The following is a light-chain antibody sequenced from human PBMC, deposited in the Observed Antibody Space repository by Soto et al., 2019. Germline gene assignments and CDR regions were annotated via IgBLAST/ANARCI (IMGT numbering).Light chain of an antibody. J-gene: IGLJ1*01. CDR2: GNS. Sequence: QSVLTQPPSVSGAPGQRVTISCTGSSSNIGAGSDVHWYQQLPGTAPKLLIYGNSNRPSGVLDRFSGSKSGTSASLAITGLQAGDEADYYCQSYDSGLSGDVFGTGTKVTVL. CDR1: SSNIGAGSD. V-gene: IGLV1-40*01. CDR3: QSYDSGLSGDV.